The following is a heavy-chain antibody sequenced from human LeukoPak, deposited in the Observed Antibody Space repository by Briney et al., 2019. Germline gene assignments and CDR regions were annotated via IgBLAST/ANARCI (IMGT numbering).Heavy chain of an antibody. Sequence: SETLSLTCTVSGGSISSYYWSWIRQPPGKGLEWIGEINHSGSTNYNPSLKSRVTISVDTSKNQFSLKLSSVTAADTAVYYCARRIAAAGTSAWGQGTLVTVSS. CDR1: GGSISSYY. V-gene: IGHV4-34*01. CDR3: ARRIAAAGTSA. J-gene: IGHJ5*02. D-gene: IGHD6-13*01. CDR2: INHSGST.